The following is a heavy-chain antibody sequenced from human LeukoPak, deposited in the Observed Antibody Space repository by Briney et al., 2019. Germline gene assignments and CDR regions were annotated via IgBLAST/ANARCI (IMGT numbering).Heavy chain of an antibody. D-gene: IGHD5-12*01. J-gene: IGHJ4*02. CDR2: ISAGGGST. Sequence: GGSLRLSCAVSGFTFSSFAMSWVRQAPGKGLELVSTISAGGGSTFCADSVKGRFTISRDNSKNTLYLQMNSLRAEDTAVYYCAKDLMGYSAYELSDYWGQGTLVTVSS. CDR1: GFTFSSFA. CDR3: AKDLMGYSAYELSDY. V-gene: IGHV3-23*01.